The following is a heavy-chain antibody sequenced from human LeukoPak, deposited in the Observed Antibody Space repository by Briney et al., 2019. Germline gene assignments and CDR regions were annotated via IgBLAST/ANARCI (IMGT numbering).Heavy chain of an antibody. D-gene: IGHD2-15*01. CDR2: IWYDGSNK. CDR1: GFTFSSYG. V-gene: IGHV3-33*01. CDR3: ARDPCSGGSCYSSPSGDY. J-gene: IGHJ4*02. Sequence: PGGSLRLSCAASGFTFSSYGMHWVRQAPGKGLEWVAVIWYDGSNKYYADSVKGRFTISRGNSKNTLYLQMNSLRAEDTAVYYCARDPCSGGSCYSSPSGDYWGQGTLVTVSS.